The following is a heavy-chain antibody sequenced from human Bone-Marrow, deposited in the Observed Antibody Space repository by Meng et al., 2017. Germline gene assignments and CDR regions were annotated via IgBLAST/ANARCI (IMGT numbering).Heavy chain of an antibody. CDR1: GFTFSSYG. Sequence: GESLKISCAASGFTFSSYGMHWVRQAPGKGLEWVAVIWYDGSNKYYADSVKGRFTISRDNAKNSLYLQLNSLRAGDTAVYYCARVNRVDTAMVNDYWGQGTLVTVSS. CDR3: ARVNRVDTAMVNDY. V-gene: IGHV3-33*01. CDR2: IWYDGSNK. D-gene: IGHD5-18*01. J-gene: IGHJ4*02.